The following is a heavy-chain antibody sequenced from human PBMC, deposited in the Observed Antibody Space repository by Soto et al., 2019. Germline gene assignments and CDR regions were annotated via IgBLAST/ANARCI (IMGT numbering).Heavy chain of an antibody. V-gene: IGHV4-31*03. CDR2: IHYSGSA. CDR3: AREVNVPTDADAFDI. CDR1: GGSISTDYYF. Sequence: QVQLQESGPGLVKPSQTLSLTCTVSGGSISTDYYFWSWLRQHPGTGLAWIGDIHYSGSAYSNPSLIARFIILVDTTKNQFSTKLTSVTAADTAMYYCAREVNVPTDADAFDIWGQGTMVTVAS. J-gene: IGHJ3*02. D-gene: IGHD2-2*01.